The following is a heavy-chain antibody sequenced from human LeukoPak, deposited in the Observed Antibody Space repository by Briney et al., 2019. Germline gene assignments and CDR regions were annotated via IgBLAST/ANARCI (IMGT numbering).Heavy chain of an antibody. D-gene: IGHD6-13*01. Sequence: PGGSLRLSCAASGFTFSSYSMNWVRQAPGKGLEWVAYISSSSSTIYYADSGKGRFTISRDNAKNSLYLQMNSLRAEDTAVYYCASGQQLVRAPFGYWGQGTLVTVSS. V-gene: IGHV3-48*01. J-gene: IGHJ4*02. CDR2: ISSSSSTI. CDR3: ASGQQLVRAPFGY. CDR1: GFTFSSYS.